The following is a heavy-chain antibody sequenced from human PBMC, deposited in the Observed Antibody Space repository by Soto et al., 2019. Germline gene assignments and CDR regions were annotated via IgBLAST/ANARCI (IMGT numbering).Heavy chain of an antibody. CDR3: ARDPLTYSSGWYRGSYNWFDP. CDR2: IIPILGIA. Sequence: VASVKVSCKASGGTFSSYTISWVRQAPGQGLEWMGRIIPILGIANYAQKFQGRVTITADKSTSTAYMELRSLRSDDTAVYYCARDPLTYSSGWYRGSYNWFDPWGQGTLVTVSS. CDR1: GGTFSSYT. V-gene: IGHV1-69*04. J-gene: IGHJ5*02. D-gene: IGHD6-19*01.